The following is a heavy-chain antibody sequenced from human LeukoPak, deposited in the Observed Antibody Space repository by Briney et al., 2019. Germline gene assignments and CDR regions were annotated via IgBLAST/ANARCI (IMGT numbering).Heavy chain of an antibody. V-gene: IGHV3-64D*06. CDR1: GFTFSTYA. Sequence: GGSLRLSCSASGFTFSTYAMHWVRQAPGKGLEYVSAISTNGGATYHAESSRGRFAISRDNSKNTLYLQMSSLRADDTAVYYCVKGPGPTVNYYFDFWGQGTLVTVSS. J-gene: IGHJ4*02. CDR2: ISTNGGAT. D-gene: IGHD4-17*01. CDR3: VKGPGPTVNYYFDF.